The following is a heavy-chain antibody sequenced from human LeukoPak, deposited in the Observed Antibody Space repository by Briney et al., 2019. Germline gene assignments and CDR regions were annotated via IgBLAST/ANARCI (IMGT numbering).Heavy chain of an antibody. V-gene: IGHV3-23*01. CDR3: AKDGSWYSSSCWFDP. Sequence: GGSLRLSCAASGFTFSIHAMSWVRQAPGKGLEWVSGISESGSNTYYADSVKGRFTISRDNSKNTLYLQMNSLRAEDTAVYYCAKDGSWYSSSCWFDPWGQGTLVTVSS. J-gene: IGHJ5*02. CDR2: ISESGSNT. D-gene: IGHD6-13*01. CDR1: GFTFSIHA.